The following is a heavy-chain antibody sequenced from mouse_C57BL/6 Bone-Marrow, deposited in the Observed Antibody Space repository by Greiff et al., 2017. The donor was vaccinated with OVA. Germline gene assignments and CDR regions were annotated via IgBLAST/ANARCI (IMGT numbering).Heavy chain of an antibody. CDR3: AGGYGSRRASIAY. V-gene: IGHV1-53*01. CDR1: GYTFTSYW. J-gene: IGHJ3*01. Sequence: VKLQQPGTELVKPGASVKLSCKASGYTFTSYWMHWVKQRPGQGIEWIGNINPSNGGTNYNEKFKSKATLTVDKSSSTAYMQLSSLTSEDSAVYYCAGGYGSRRASIAYWGQGTLVTVSA. CDR2: INPSNGGT. D-gene: IGHD1-1*01.